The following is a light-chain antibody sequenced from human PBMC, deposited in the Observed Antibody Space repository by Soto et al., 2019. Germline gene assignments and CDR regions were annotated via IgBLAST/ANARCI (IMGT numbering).Light chain of an antibody. CDR1: QSVRTN. Sequence: EIVMTQYPDTLSVSPGETVTLSCRASQSVRTNLAWYQHKPGQSPRLLIYGASNRATGIPARFSGSGSGTDFTLTISSLEPEDFAVYYCQQRSNWITFGQGTRLEIK. CDR2: GAS. J-gene: IGKJ5*01. CDR3: QQRSNWIT. V-gene: IGKV3-11*01.